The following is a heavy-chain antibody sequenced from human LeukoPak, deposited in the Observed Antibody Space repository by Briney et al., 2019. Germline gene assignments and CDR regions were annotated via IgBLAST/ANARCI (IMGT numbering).Heavy chain of an antibody. Sequence: GGSLRLSRVASGFTFSSYAMSWVRQAPGKGLEWVSSISGGGSSTYYADSVKGRFTTSRDNSKNTLYLQMNSLRAEDTAVYYCAKIGGRVVYWGQGALVTVSS. V-gene: IGHV3-23*01. J-gene: IGHJ4*02. CDR3: AKIGGRVVY. CDR1: GFTFSSYA. CDR2: ISGGGSST. D-gene: IGHD2-21*01.